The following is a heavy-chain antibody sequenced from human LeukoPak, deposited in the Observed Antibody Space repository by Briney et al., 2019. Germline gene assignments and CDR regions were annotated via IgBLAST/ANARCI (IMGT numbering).Heavy chain of an antibody. Sequence: ASVKVSCKASGGTFSSYAIIWVRQAPGQGLEWMGGIIPIFGTANYAQKFQGRVTITTGESTSTAYMELSSLRSEDTAVYYCARARDFWSGYLGYWGQGTLVTVSS. CDR1: GGTFSSYA. CDR3: ARARDFWSGYLGY. V-gene: IGHV1-69*05. J-gene: IGHJ4*02. CDR2: IIPIFGTA. D-gene: IGHD3-3*01.